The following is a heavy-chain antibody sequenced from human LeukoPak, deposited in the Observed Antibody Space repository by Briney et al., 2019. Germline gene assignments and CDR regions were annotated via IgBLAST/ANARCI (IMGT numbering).Heavy chain of an antibody. CDR2: INTKSGGT. V-gene: IGHV1-2*02. Sequence: ASVSVSCKASGYTFTAYFLHWVRQPPGQGLEWMGWINTKSGGTKYAPWFQGRPTMTRDTSMNTAYVDVTRLTYDDTAVYFCVRDRRHGDEGFGDHWGERTLVAVSS. J-gene: IGHJ4*02. D-gene: IGHD3-10*01. CDR3: VRDRRHGDEGFGDH. CDR1: GYTFTAYF.